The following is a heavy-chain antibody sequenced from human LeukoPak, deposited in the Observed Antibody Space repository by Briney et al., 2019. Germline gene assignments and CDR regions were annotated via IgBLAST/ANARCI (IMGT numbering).Heavy chain of an antibody. V-gene: IGHV3-21*04. Sequence: GGSLRLSCAASGFTFSSYSMNWVRQAPGKGLEWVSSISSSSSYIYYADSVKGRFTVSRDNAKNTLYLQMSSLRSEDTAVYYCAREWSEGTLTMVRGVPGTFLDWGQGTLVTVSS. D-gene: IGHD3-10*01. CDR3: AREWSEGTLTMVRGVPGTFLD. CDR2: ISSSSSYI. J-gene: IGHJ4*02. CDR1: GFTFSSYS.